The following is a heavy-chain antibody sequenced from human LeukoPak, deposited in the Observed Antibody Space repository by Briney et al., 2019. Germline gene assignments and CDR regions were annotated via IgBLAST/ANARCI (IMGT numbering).Heavy chain of an antibody. V-gene: IGHV4-4*07. CDR1: GASISTYY. Sequence: SATLSLTCTVSGASISTYYWSWIRQPAGKGLEWIGRIYSSGSTTYNPSLESRGAISVDMYKNQFSLKLASMTAADTAVYYCAREGGDVFDIWGQGTMVTVPS. CDR2: IYSSGST. CDR3: AREGGDVFDI. J-gene: IGHJ3*02.